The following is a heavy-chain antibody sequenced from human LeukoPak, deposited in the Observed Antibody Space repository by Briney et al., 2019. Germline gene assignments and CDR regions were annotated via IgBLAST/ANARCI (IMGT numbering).Heavy chain of an antibody. D-gene: IGHD3-9*01. CDR2: INRSGST. V-gene: IGHV4-34*01. CDR1: GGSFSGYY. Sequence: SETLSLTCAVYGGSFSGYYWSWIRQPPGKGLEWIGEINRSGSTNYNPSLKSRVTISVDTSKNQFSLKLSSVTAADTAVYYCARADYDILTGYYENEYYFDYWGQGTLVTVSS. J-gene: IGHJ4*02. CDR3: ARADYDILTGYYENEYYFDY.